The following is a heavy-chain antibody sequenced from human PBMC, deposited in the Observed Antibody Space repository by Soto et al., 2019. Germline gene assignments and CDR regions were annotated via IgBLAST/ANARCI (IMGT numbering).Heavy chain of an antibody. CDR1: GGSISSGGYY. J-gene: IGHJ5*02. CDR2: IYYSGGT. D-gene: IGHD3-10*01. Sequence: QVQLQESGPGLVKPSETLSLTCTVSGGSISSGGYYWSWIRQHPGKGLEWIGYIYYSGGTYYNPSLKSRVTISVDTSKNQFSLKLSSVTAADTAIYYCARDSPITMVGPVQNWFDPWGQGTLVTVSS. V-gene: IGHV4-31*03. CDR3: ARDSPITMVGPVQNWFDP.